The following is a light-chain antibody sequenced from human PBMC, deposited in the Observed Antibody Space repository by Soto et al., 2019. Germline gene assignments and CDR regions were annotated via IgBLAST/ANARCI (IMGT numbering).Light chain of an antibody. CDR2: HAS. V-gene: IGKV3D-15*01. J-gene: IGKJ1*01. CDR1: QTVATN. CDR3: QQYNQWPPWT. Sequence: EIVMTQSPATLSVSPGERGTLSCRASQTVATNLAWYQQKPGQAPRLLIYHASTRATGIPARFSGSGSGTEFTLTISSLQSEDFEVYYCQQYNQWPPWTFGQGTKVDIK.